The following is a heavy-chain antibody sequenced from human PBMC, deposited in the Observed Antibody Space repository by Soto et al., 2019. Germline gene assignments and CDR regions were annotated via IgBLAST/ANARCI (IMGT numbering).Heavy chain of an antibody. CDR3: ARARYSSTWNPSYYYGLDV. CDR1: GGTFGTYA. CDR2: IIPIFGAP. J-gene: IGHJ6*02. V-gene: IGHV1-69*01. D-gene: IGHD6-13*01. Sequence: QVQLVQSGAEVKKPGSSVKVSCKASGGTFGTYAISWVRQAPGQGLEWMGGIIPIFGAPNYAQKFQGTVTITAEESTRTAYMELSSLRSENTAVYYWARARYSSTWNPSYYYGLDVWGQGTTVTVSS.